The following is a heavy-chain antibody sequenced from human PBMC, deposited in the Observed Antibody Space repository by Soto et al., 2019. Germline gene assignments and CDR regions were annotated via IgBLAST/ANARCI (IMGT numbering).Heavy chain of an antibody. CDR2: IWYDGSNK. CDR3: ASEYCRGGSCSYYGMDV. D-gene: IGHD2-15*01. J-gene: IGHJ6*02. V-gene: IGHV3-33*01. CDR1: GFTFSNYG. Sequence: QVQLVESGGGVVQPGRSLRLSCAASGFTFSNYGMHWVRQAPGKGLEWVAVIWYDGSNKYYADSVKGRFTISRDNSKNTRYLQMNSLRAEDTAVYYCASEYCRGGSCSYYGMDVWGQGTTVTVSS.